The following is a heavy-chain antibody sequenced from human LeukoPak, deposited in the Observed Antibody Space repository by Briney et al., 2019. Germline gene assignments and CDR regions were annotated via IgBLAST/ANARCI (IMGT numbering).Heavy chain of an antibody. V-gene: IGHV1-69*05. Sequence: GASVKASCKASGGTFSSYAISWVRQAPGQGLEWMGRIIPIFGTANYAQKFQGRVAITTDESTSTAYMELSSLRSEDTAVYYCARDDGECLFDYWGQGTLVTVSS. CDR3: ARDDGECLFDY. J-gene: IGHJ4*02. D-gene: IGHD4-17*01. CDR1: GGTFSSYA. CDR2: IIPIFGTA.